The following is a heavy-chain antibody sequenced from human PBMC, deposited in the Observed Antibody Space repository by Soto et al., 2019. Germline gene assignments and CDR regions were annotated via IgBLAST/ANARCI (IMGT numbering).Heavy chain of an antibody. D-gene: IGHD3-10*01. J-gene: IGHJ6*02. Sequence: WGSLRLSCSASGFTFSSYAMHWVRQAPGKGLEYVSAISSNGGSTYYADSVKGRFTISRDNSKNTLYLQMSSLRAEDTAVYYCVKSMVRGVMGGMDVWGQGTMVTVSS. V-gene: IGHV3-64D*06. CDR3: VKSMVRGVMGGMDV. CDR1: GFTFSSYA. CDR2: ISSNGGST.